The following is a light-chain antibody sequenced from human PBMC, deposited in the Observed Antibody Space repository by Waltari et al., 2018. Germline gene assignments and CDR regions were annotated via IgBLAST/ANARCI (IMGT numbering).Light chain of an antibody. CDR1: SSNIGGNG. Sequence: QSVLAQPPSASGTPGQGVTISCSGSSSNIGGNGVSWYQQLPGTAPKLLIHTNDQRPSGLPDRFSASKSGTSASLAISGLQSEYEAHYFCAAWDDALNGRVFGGGTKVTVL. CDR3: AAWDDALNGRV. J-gene: IGLJ3*02. CDR2: TND. V-gene: IGLV1-44*01.